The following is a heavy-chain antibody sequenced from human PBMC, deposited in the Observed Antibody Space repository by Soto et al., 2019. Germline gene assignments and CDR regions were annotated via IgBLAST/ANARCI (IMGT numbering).Heavy chain of an antibody. V-gene: IGHV3-53*01. Sequence: PGWSQGLCSAASGFSVCTNYRSCFRQDSGKGLEWVSVIYGGGSTYYAHSVEGRFAISRDISKDMVYLQRNSLRAEDTAVYYCARGGWTYYFGYWGQGTLGTLS. J-gene: IGHJ4*02. CDR2: IYGGGST. CDR3: ARGGWTYYFGY. D-gene: IGHD3-10*01. CDR1: GFSVCTNY.